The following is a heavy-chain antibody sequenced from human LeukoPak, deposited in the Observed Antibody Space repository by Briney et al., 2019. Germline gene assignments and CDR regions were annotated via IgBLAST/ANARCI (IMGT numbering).Heavy chain of an antibody. CDR3: AKDPDCTSGVCYTFFDY. J-gene: IGHJ4*02. D-gene: IGHD2-8*01. CDR2: FSGSGGST. CDR1: GFTFTNNF. Sequence: PGGSLRLSCAASGFTFTNNFMSWVRQAPGKGLEWVSSFSGSGGSTYYADSVKGRFTISRDNSKSTLYLRTNSLRAEDTAVYYCAKDPDCTSGVCYTFFDYWGQGTLVTVSS. V-gene: IGHV3-23*01.